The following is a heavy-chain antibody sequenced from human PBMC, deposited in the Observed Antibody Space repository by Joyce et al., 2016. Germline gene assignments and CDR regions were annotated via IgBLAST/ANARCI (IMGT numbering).Heavy chain of an antibody. J-gene: IGHJ3*02. CDR1: GFTFSNTC. Sequence: VLLVESGGGLVKPGGSLRLSCGAAGFTFSNTCMTWVRQAPGKGLEVVGRSKSKTDGGTTDYAAPVKGRFTISRDDSKKTLYLQMHGLKTEDTAVYYCSTNTVLGDAFDIWGQGTMVSVSS. CDR3: STNTVLGDAFDI. D-gene: IGHD4-17*01. V-gene: IGHV3-15*01. CDR2: SKSKTDGGTT.